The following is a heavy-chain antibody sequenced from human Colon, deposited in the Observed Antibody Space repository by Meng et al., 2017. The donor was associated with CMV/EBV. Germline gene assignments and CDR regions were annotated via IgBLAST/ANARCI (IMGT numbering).Heavy chain of an antibody. V-gene: IGHV1-18*01. Sequence: ASVKVSCKTSGYSFTTYDIAWVRQAPGQGLEWMGRITTKNGNTNYAQKFEDRVTMTTDTATDTAYLELKNLRHDDTAMYYCARDRHAGGWVCHWDYWGQGTLVTVSS. CDR2: ITTKNGNT. D-gene: IGHD6-19*01. CDR3: ARDRHAGGWVCHWDY. J-gene: IGHJ4*02. CDR1: GYSFTTYD.